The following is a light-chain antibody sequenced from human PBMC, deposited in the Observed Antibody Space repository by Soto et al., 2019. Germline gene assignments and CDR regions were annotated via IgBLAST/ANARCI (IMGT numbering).Light chain of an antibody. V-gene: IGKV3-15*01. Sequence: LITVSPTTLCVTTGERDTLSYRASQSVDSNLAWYQQKPGQAPRLLIYGASTRATGISARFSGSGSGTEFTLTISSLQSEDFGVYSCQQYNNWWTFGQGSKL. J-gene: IGKJ1*01. CDR1: QSVDSN. CDR2: GAS. CDR3: QQYNNWWT.